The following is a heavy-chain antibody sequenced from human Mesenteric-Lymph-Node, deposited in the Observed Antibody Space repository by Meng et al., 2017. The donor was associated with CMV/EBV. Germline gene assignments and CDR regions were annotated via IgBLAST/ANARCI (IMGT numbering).Heavy chain of an antibody. CDR1: GGSVNSGSYY. J-gene: IGHJ4*02. V-gene: IGHV4-61*01. D-gene: IGHD6-13*01. CDR2: IYYSGST. Sequence: SETLSLTCTVSGGSVNSGSYYWSWIRQSPGKGLEWIGYIYYSGSTSYHPSLKSRVTISRDPSKNQFSLKLTSVTAADTAVYYCASLYSSSWYFEYWGQGALVTVSS. CDR3: ASLYSSSWYFEY.